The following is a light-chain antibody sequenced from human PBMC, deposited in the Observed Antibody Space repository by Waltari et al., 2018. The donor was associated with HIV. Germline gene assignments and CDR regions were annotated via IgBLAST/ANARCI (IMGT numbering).Light chain of an antibody. CDR1: NIGTTT. Sequence: SYVLTQPPSAPAAPCKTPRTPCVGNNIGTTTVYWYQQKPGQAPVLAINYDSDRPSGIPERFSGSNAGNTATLTISRVEAGDEADYYCQVWDTTSEHRVFGGQTKLTVL. V-gene: IGLV3-21*04. CDR3: QVWDTTSEHRV. J-gene: IGLJ3*02. CDR2: YDS.